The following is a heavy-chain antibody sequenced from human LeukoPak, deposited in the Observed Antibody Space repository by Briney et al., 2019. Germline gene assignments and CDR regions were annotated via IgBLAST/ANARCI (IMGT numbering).Heavy chain of an antibody. D-gene: IGHD1-26*01. V-gene: IGHV3-33*01. Sequence: GGSLRLSCAASGFTFSSYGMHWVRQAPGKGLEWVAVIWYDGSDKFYADSVKGRFTISRDNSKNTLYLQVNSLRAEDTAVYYCARDSEWAYLLQYYFDYWGQGTLVTVSS. CDR3: ARDSEWAYLLQYYFDY. J-gene: IGHJ4*02. CDR1: GFTFSSYG. CDR2: IWYDGSDK.